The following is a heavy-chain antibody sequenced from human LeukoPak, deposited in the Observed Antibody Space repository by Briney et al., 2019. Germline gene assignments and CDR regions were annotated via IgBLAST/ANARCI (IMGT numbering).Heavy chain of an antibody. V-gene: IGHV3-7*01. D-gene: IGHD4-17*01. J-gene: IGHJ4*02. CDR1: GFMFRSHW. CDR2: IKQDGSEK. CDR3: ARGPHYGDRVDYLGY. Sequence: GGSLRLSCTASGFMFRSHWMSWVRQVPGRGLEWVAHIKQDGSEKHYLDSVEGRFTLSREDAKNSLYLQMDSLRVDDTAVYYCARGPHYGDRVDYLGYWGQGTLVTVSS.